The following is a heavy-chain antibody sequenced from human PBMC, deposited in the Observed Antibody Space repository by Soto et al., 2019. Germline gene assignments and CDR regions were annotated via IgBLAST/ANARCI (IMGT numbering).Heavy chain of an antibody. D-gene: IGHD1-20*01. CDR3: TTDGDNWNRPFDY. J-gene: IGHJ4*02. CDR1: GFTFSNAC. V-gene: IGHV3-15*07. CDR2: IKSKTDGGTT. Sequence: GASMILSFPSSGFTFSNACMNWFLTAPWKGLEWVGRIKSKTDGGTTDYAAPVKGRFTISRDDSKNTLYLQMNSLKTEDTAVYYCTTDGDNWNRPFDYWGQGTLVTVSS.